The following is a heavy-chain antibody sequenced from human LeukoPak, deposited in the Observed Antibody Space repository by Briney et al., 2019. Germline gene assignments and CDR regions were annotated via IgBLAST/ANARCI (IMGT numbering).Heavy chain of an antibody. CDR1: GYTFTGYY. J-gene: IGHJ4*02. CDR3: ARSHSSGWTDFDY. V-gene: IGHV1-2*06. D-gene: IGHD6-19*01. CDR2: INPNSGGT. Sequence: ASVKVSCXASGYTFTGYYMHWVRQAPGQGLEWMGRINPNSGGTNYAQKFQGRVTMTRDTSISTAYMELSRLRSDDTAVYYCARSHSSGWTDFDYWGQGTLVTVSS.